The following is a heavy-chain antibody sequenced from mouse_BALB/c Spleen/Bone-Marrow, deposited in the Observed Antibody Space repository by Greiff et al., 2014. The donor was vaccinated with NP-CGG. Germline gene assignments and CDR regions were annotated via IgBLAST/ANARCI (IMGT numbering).Heavy chain of an antibody. V-gene: IGHV1S130*01. CDR3: ARHNRYAYYLDY. CDR1: GYTFTNSW. D-gene: IGHD2-14*01. Sequence: QVQLQQSGSVLERPGASVKLSCKASGYTFTNSWIHWAKQRPGQGLEWIGEIHPNSGNTNYSEKFKGKATLTVDTSSSTAYVDRSSLTSEDAAVYYCARHNRYAYYLDYWGQGTTLTVSS. J-gene: IGHJ2*01. CDR2: IHPNSGNT.